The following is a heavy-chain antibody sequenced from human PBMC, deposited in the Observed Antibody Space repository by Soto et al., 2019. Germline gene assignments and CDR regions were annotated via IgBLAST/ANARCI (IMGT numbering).Heavy chain of an antibody. CDR3: ARDNRSGYYFDY. D-gene: IGHD3-22*01. J-gene: IGHJ4*02. CDR1: GGSIIGGNYY. Sequence: SETLSLPCTVAGGSIIGGNYYWSLIRKHPGKGLEWIGYIYYSGSTSYNPSLKSRVTISVDTSKNHFSLKLSSVTAADTAVYYCARDNRSGYYFDYWGQGTLVTVSS. CDR2: IYYSGST. V-gene: IGHV4-31*03.